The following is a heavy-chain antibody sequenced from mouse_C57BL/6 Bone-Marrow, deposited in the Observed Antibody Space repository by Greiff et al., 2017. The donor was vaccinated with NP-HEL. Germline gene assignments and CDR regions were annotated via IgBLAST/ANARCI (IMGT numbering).Heavy chain of an antibody. CDR3: TTGLPWYFDV. J-gene: IGHJ1*03. D-gene: IGHD6-2*01. V-gene: IGHV14-4*01. CDR1: GFNIKDDY. Sequence: VQLQESGAELVRPGASVKLSCTASGFNIKDDYMHWVKQRPEQGLEWIGWIDPENGDTEYASKFQGKATITADTSSNTAYLQLSSLTSEDTAVYYCTTGLPWYFDVWGTGTTVTVSS. CDR2: IDPENGDT.